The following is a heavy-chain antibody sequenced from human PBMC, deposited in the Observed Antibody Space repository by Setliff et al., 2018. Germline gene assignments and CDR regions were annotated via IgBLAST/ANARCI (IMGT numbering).Heavy chain of an antibody. Sequence: SVKVSCKTSGGTFSDNAMSWVRQAPGQGPEWMGGIIATVGGVSYAQKFQGRVTITRDTSASTAYMELSGLTREDTAVYYCARDSRAVAVDYWGQGTLVTVSS. J-gene: IGHJ4*02. CDR3: ARDSRAVAVDY. CDR1: GGTFSDNA. V-gene: IGHV1-69*10. CDR2: IIATVGGV. D-gene: IGHD6-19*01.